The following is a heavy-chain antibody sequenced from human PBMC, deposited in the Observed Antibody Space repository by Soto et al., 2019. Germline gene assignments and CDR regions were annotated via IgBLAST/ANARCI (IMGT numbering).Heavy chain of an antibody. D-gene: IGHD3-10*01. CDR3: AREMIGSGSYDY. CDR2: ISGNSNYM. J-gene: IGHJ4*02. Sequence: DVQLVESGGGLVKPGGSLRLSCAASGFTFSSYSMNWVRQAPGKGLEWVSSISGNSNYMYYADSVKGRFTISRDNAKNYLYLQMNSLRAEDTAVYYCAREMIGSGSYDYWGQGILVTVSS. CDR1: GFTFSSYS. V-gene: IGHV3-21*01.